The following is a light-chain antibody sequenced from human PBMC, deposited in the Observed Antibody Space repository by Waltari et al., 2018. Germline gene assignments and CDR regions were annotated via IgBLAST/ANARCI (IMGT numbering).Light chain of an antibody. CDR2: GQD. CDR1: SLRRYS. V-gene: IGLV3-19*01. J-gene: IGLJ2*01. Sequence: SSELTQDPTVSVALGQTVRITCQGDSLRRYSASWYQQRPGQAPVLVFYGQDNRSSGIPDRFSGSTSGDTATLTITGTQAEDEADYYCLSRDISSTRFFGGGTRLTV. CDR3: LSRDISSTRF.